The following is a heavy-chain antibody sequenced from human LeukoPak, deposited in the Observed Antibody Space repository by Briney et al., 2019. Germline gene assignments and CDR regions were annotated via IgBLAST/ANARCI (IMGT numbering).Heavy chain of an antibody. J-gene: IGHJ5*02. CDR1: GFTFSSYA. Sequence: GGSLRLSCAASGFTFSSYAMSWVRQAPGKGLEWVSAISGSGGNTYYADSVKGRFTISRDNSKNTLYLQMNSLRAEDTAVYYCAKDWYDFWSGYYGNWFDPWGQGTLVTVSS. CDR2: ISGSGGNT. D-gene: IGHD3-3*01. CDR3: AKDWYDFWSGYYGNWFDP. V-gene: IGHV3-23*01.